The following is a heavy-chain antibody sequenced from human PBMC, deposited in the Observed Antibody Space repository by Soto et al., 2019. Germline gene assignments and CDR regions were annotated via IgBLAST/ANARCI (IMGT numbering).Heavy chain of an antibody. V-gene: IGHV3-48*01. J-gene: IGHJ4*02. CDR3: ARDSVPFCSGGSCYLNY. CDR2: ISSSSTTI. Sequence: GGSLRLSCAASGFTFSTYSMNWVRQAPGKGLEWVSYISSSSTTIYYADSVQGRFTISRDNSKNTLYLQMNSLRAEDTAVYYCARDSVPFCSGGSCYLNYWGQGTLVTVSS. D-gene: IGHD2-15*01. CDR1: GFTFSTYS.